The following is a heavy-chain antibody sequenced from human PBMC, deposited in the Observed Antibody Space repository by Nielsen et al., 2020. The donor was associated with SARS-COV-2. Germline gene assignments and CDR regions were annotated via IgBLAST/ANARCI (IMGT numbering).Heavy chain of an antibody. CDR1: GFSFAEYG. V-gene: IGHV3-30*18. J-gene: IGHJ3*01. CDR3: AKVYLSGSYRPPREAFDV. D-gene: IGHD1-26*01. CDR2: TSYDGGLK. Sequence: GGSLRLSCAASGFSFAEYGMHWVRQAPGKGPEWVAVTSYDGGLKDYGNSVKGRFTVSRDNSQNVLYLQMNRLRPEDTAVYYCAKVYLSGSYRPPREAFDVWGQGTKVTVSS.